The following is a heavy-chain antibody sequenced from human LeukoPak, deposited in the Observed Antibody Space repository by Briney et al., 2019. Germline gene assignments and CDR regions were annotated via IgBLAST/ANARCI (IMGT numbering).Heavy chain of an antibody. J-gene: IGHJ3*02. CDR2: INHSGST. V-gene: IGHV4-34*01. Sequence: SETLSLTCAVYGGSFSGYYWSWIRQPPGKGLEWIGEINHSGSTNYNPSLRSRVTISVDTSKNQFSLKLSSVTAADTAVYYCARARGYSYGARRGAFDIWGQGTMVTVSS. CDR3: ARARGYSYGARRGAFDI. CDR1: GGSFSGYY. D-gene: IGHD5-18*01.